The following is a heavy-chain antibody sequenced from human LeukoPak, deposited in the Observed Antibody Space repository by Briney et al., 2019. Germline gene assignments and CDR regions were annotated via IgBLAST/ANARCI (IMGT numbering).Heavy chain of an antibody. D-gene: IGHD5-12*01. CDR1: GFSLSGYW. CDR3: ARGGYSFDY. Sequence: PGGSLRLSCEASGFSLSGYWMSWVRQAPGKGLEWVARLHADGNEKYYVDYVKGRFTVSRDNAKNSLYLQMISLRVEDTAVYYCARGGYSFDYLGQGTLVTVSS. V-gene: IGHV3-7*01. J-gene: IGHJ4*02. CDR2: LHADGNEK.